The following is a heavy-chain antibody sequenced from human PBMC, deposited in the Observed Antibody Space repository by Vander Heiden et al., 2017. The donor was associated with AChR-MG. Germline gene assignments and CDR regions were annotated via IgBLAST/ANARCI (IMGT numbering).Heavy chain of an antibody. Sequence: QVQLVQSGAEVKKPGSSVKVSCKASGGTFSSYAIRWVRQAPGQGLEWMGGIIPIFGTANYAQKFQGRVTITADESTSTAYMELSSLRSEDTAVYYCARDPSSFMSGSYPAYYYGMDVWGQGTTVTVSS. CDR1: GGTFSSYA. D-gene: IGHD1-26*01. CDR3: ARDPSSFMSGSYPAYYYGMDV. V-gene: IGHV1-69*01. CDR2: IIPIFGTA. J-gene: IGHJ6*02.